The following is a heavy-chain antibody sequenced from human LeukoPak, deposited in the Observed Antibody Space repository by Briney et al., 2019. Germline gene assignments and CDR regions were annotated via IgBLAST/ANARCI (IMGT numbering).Heavy chain of an antibody. J-gene: IGHJ5*02. Sequence: SETLSLTCTVSGGSISSYYWSWIRQPPGKGLEWIGYIYYSGSTNYNPSLKSRVTISVDTSKNQFSLKLSSVTAADTAVYYCARDSKGSYDFWSGQGWFDPWGQGTLVTVSS. CDR2: IYYSGST. D-gene: IGHD3-3*01. CDR1: GGSISSYY. CDR3: ARDSKGSYDFWSGQGWFDP. V-gene: IGHV4-59*01.